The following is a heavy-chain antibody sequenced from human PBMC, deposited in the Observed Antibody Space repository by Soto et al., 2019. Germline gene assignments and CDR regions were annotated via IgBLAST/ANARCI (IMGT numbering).Heavy chain of an antibody. J-gene: IGHJ6*02. D-gene: IGHD1-26*01. CDR2: IDPSDSYT. CDR1: GYSFTSYW. V-gene: IGHV5-10-1*01. CDR3: ARREPSLPEYYYYGMDV. Sequence: PGESLKISCKGSGYSFTSYWISWVRQMPGKGLEWMGRIDPSDSYTNYSPSFQGHVTISADKSISTAYLQWSSLKASDTAMYYCARREPSLPEYYYYGMDVWGQGTTVTVSS.